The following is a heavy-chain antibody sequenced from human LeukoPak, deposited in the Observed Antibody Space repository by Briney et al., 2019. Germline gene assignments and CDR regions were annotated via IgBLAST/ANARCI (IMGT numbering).Heavy chain of an antibody. V-gene: IGHV1-69*13. J-gene: IGHJ6*03. D-gene: IGHD4-17*01. CDR1: GGTFSSYA. CDR3: ARGQPFKNDYGDYYFYYYMDV. Sequence: SVKVSCKASGGTFSSYAISWVRQAPGQGLEWMGGIIPIFDTANYAQKFQGRVTITADESTSTAYMELSSLRSEDTAVYYCARGQPFKNDYGDYYFYYYMDVWGKGTTVTVSS. CDR2: IIPIFDTA.